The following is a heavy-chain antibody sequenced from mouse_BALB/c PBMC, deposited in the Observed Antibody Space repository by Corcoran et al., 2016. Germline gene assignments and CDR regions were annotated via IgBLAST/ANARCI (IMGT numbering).Heavy chain of an antibody. CDR2: ISYDGSN. Sequence: DVQLQESGPGLVKPSQSLSLTCSVTGYSITSGYYWNWIRQFPGNKLEWMGYISYDGSNNYNTSLKNRIPITRDTTNNQCFLKLNSGTTDDTDSYYCARERDLDSWCQGTTLTVT. V-gene: IGHV3-6*02. CDR3: ARERDLDS. D-gene: IGHD2-13*01. J-gene: IGHJ2*01. CDR1: GYSITSGYY.